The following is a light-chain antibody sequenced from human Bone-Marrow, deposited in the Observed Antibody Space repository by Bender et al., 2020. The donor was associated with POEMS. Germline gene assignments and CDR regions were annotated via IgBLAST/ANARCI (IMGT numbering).Light chain of an antibody. CDR1: NIGNKN. CDR3: QVWESSVGHTAI. CDR2: DYR. V-gene: IGLV3-21*03. Sequence: SYVLTQPPSVSVAPGKTATITCEGSEGDNIGNKNVHWYQQKTGRAPVVVVFDYRHRPSGIPERFSGSNSRNTATLIISRVEAGDEADYYCQVWESSVGHTAIFGGGTKLTVL. J-gene: IGLJ2*01.